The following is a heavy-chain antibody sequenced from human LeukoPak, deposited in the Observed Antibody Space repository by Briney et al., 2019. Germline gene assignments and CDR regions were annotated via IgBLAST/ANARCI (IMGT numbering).Heavy chain of an antibody. J-gene: IGHJ4*02. V-gene: IGHV4-34*01. CDR2: INHSGST. CDR1: GGSFSGYY. CDR3: AGTSWATVTRAIDY. Sequence: PSETLSLTCAVYGGSFSGYYWSWIRQPPGKGLEWLGEINHSGSTNYNPSLKSRVTISVDTSKNQFSLKLSSVTAADTAVYYCAGTSWATVTRAIDYWGQGTLVTVSS. D-gene: IGHD4-17*01.